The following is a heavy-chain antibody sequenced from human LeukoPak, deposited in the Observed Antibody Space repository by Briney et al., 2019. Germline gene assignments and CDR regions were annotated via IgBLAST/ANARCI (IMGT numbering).Heavy chain of an antibody. Sequence: VASVKVSCKASGFTFINYYMHWVRQAPGQGLEWLGIINLSGGSTHYSQKFQDRVTMTRDTSTSTVYMELSSLRSEDTAVYYCARDLGYGEKSEDYWGQGTLVTVSS. V-gene: IGHV1-46*01. CDR3: ARDLGYGEKSEDY. J-gene: IGHJ4*02. CDR1: GFTFINYY. D-gene: IGHD4/OR15-4a*01. CDR2: INLSGGST.